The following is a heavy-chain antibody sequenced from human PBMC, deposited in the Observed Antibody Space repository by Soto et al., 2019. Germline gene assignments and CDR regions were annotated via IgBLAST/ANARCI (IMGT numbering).Heavy chain of an antibody. D-gene: IGHD3-10*01. Sequence: QILLQESGPGLLKPLETLSLTCTVSGGSIYDGGYYWNWIRQRPGTGLEWIGDVYFTAATHHSRSLGSRMTISLDSPTQFSLTLRSVTAADTATYFCARLIGGGGDLDGVDLWGQGTRVTVS. CDR1: GGSIYDGGYY. V-gene: IGHV4-31*03. CDR3: ARLIGGGGDLDGVDL. CDR2: VYFTAAT. J-gene: IGHJ3*01.